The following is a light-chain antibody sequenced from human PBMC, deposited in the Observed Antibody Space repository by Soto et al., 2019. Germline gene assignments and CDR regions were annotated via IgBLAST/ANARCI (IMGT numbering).Light chain of an antibody. CDR3: QQYGGSPRT. V-gene: IGKV3-20*01. Sequence: EIVLTQSPGTLSLSPGERASLSCRASQSIANSLAWYQQKPGQASRLLIFGASNRATGIPDRFSGSGSGTDFTLTISRLEPEDFAVYHCQQYGGSPRTFGQGTKVERK. CDR2: GAS. J-gene: IGKJ1*01. CDR1: QSIANS.